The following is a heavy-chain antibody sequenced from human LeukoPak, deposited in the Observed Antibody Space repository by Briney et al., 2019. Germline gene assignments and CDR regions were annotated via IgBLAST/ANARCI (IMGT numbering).Heavy chain of an antibody. CDR3: ARARRDYYGSGSYYTIDY. V-gene: IGHV6-1*01. CDR2: SKWYN. D-gene: IGHD3-10*01. Sequence: SKWYNDYAVSVKSRITINPDTSKNQFSLQLNSVTPEDTAVYYCARARRDYYGSGSYYTIDYWGQGTLVTVSS. J-gene: IGHJ4*02.